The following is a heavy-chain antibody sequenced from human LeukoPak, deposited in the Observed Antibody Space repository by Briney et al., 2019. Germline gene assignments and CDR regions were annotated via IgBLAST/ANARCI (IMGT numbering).Heavy chain of an antibody. J-gene: IGHJ3*02. D-gene: IGHD3-22*01. Sequence: SQTLSLTRTVSGGPISSGGYYWSWIRQHPGKGLEWIGYIYYSGRTYYNPAPKSRVTISVETPKNQFSLKLNSGASAETAVYYCASYDFDAFDIWGQGTMVTVSS. CDR3: ASYDFDAFDI. CDR1: GGPISSGGYY. V-gene: IGHV4-31*03. CDR2: IYYSGRT.